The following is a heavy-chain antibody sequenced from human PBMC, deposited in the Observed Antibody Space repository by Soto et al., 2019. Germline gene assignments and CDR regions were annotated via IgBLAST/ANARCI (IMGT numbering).Heavy chain of an antibody. CDR2: INAGNGNT. V-gene: IGHV1-3*01. Sequence: QVELVQSGAEVKKPGASVKVSCKASGYSFTRYTIHWMRQAPGQRLEWMGWINAGNGNTKYSQKFQGRVTITRDTSASTADMELSSLRSEDTAVYYSASEYYFDSSGYYYGMDVWGQGTTVTVS. CDR3: ASEYYFDSSGYYYGMDV. D-gene: IGHD3-22*01. J-gene: IGHJ6*02. CDR1: GYSFTRYT.